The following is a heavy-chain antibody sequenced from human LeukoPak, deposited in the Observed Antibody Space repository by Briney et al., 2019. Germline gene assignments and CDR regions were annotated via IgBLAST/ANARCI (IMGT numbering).Heavy chain of an antibody. CDR3: ARDPGGSYFDY. D-gene: IGHD1-26*01. CDR2: IYYSGST. V-gene: IGHV4-61*01. CDR1: GGSVSSGSYY. J-gene: IGHJ4*02. Sequence: SETLSLTCTASGGSVSSGSYYWSWIRQPPGKGLEWIGCIYYSGSTNYNPSLKSRVTMSVDTSKNQFSLKLSSVTAADTAVYYCARDPGGSYFDYWGQGTLVTVSS.